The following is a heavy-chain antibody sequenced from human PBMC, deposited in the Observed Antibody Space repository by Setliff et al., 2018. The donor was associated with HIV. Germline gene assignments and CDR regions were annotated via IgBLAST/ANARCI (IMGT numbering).Heavy chain of an antibody. V-gene: IGHV4-34*01. Sequence: SETLSLTCAVYGGSFSGYYWSWIRQPPGKGLEWIGEINHSGSTNYNPSLKSRVTISVDTSKNQFSLKLSSVTAADTAVYYSARDKVTDDAFDIWDQGTMVTVSS. CDR3: ARDKVTDDAFDI. CDR1: GGSFSGYY. CDR2: INHSGST. J-gene: IGHJ3*02. D-gene: IGHD4-4*01.